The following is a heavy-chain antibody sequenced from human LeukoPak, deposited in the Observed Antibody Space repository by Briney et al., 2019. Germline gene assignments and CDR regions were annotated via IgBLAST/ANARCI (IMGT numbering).Heavy chain of an antibody. CDR2: ISGSGGST. D-gene: IGHD5-18*01. CDR3: AKTQYSYGPYYYYMDV. J-gene: IGHJ6*03. CDR1: GFTFSSYA. Sequence: GGSLRLSCAASGFTFSSYAMSWVRQAPGKGLEWVSAISGSGGSTYYADSVKGRFTISRDNSKNTLYLQMNSLRAEDTAVYYCAKTQYSYGPYYYYMDVWGKGTTVTVSS. V-gene: IGHV3-23*01.